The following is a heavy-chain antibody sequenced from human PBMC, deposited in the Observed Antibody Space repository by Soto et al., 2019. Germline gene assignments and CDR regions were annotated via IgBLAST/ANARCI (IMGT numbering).Heavy chain of an antibody. CDR1: GYTLTELS. CDR2: FDPEDGET. Sequence: ASVKVSCKVSGYTLTELSMHWVRQAPGKGLEWMGGFDPEDGETIYAQKFQGRVTMTEDTSTDTAYMELSSLRSEDTAVYYCATDKAYYDFWSGYAVYGMDVWGQGTTVTV. D-gene: IGHD3-3*01. CDR3: ATDKAYYDFWSGYAVYGMDV. V-gene: IGHV1-24*01. J-gene: IGHJ6*02.